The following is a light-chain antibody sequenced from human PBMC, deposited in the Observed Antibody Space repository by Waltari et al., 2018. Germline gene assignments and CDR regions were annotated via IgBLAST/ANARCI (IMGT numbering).Light chain of an antibody. J-gene: IGLJ2*01. CDR2: QDS. CDR1: QLEARY. CDR3: QAWDRNTYVV. V-gene: IGLV3-1*01. Sequence: SYALTQSPSVSVSPGQTASISCSAEQLEARYVCWYQQKPGQSPVLVLHQDSKRPSGIPERFSGFNSGNTATLTISETQSMDEADYYCQAWDRNTYVVFGGGTKLTVL.